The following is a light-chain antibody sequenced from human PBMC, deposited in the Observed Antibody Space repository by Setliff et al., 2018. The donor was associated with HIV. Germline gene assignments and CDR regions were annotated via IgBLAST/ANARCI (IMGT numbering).Light chain of an antibody. Sequence: PGQSVTISCTGTSSDVGGYDYVSWYQQHPGKAPKLMIHEVNKRPSEVPDRFSGSKSDNTASLTVSGLQAEDEADYYCSSYAGSNTPYVFGTGTKVTVL. V-gene: IGLV2-8*01. CDR1: SSDVGGYDY. CDR3: SSYAGSNTPYV. J-gene: IGLJ1*01. CDR2: EVN.